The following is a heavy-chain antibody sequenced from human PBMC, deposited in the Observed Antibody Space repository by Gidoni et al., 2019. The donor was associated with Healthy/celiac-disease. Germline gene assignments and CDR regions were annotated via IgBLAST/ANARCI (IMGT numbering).Heavy chain of an antibody. Sequence: QVQLQESGPGLVKPSQTLSLTCTVSGGSISSGGYYWSWIRQHPGKGLEWIGYIYYSGITYYNPSLKSRVTISVDTSKNQFSLKLSSVTAADTAVYYCARYSGGRLFSHNSHAFDIWGQGTMVTVSS. D-gene: IGHD6-19*01. CDR1: GGSISSGGYY. CDR3: ARYSGGRLFSHNSHAFDI. J-gene: IGHJ3*02. CDR2: IYYSGIT. V-gene: IGHV4-31*03.